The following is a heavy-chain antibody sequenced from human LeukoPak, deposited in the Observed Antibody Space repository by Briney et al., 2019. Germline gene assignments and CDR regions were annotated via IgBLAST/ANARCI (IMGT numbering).Heavy chain of an antibody. CDR3: ARDTMVTSNWFDP. CDR1: GYTFTSHG. CDR2: ISAYNGNT. J-gene: IGHJ5*02. Sequence: ASVKVSCKASGYTFTSHGISWVRQAPGQGLEWTGWISAYNGNTEYAEKFQGRVTMTTDTSTSTAYMELRSLGSDDTAVYYCARDTMVTSNWFDPWGQGTLVTVSS. V-gene: IGHV1-18*01. D-gene: IGHD4-17*01.